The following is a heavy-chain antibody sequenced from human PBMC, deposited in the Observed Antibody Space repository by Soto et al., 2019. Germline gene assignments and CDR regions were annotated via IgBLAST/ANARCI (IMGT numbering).Heavy chain of an antibody. CDR2: IIPIFGTA. V-gene: IGHV1-69*06. CDR3: ARDLRSYYDSSGYYYYSVYDY. D-gene: IGHD3-22*01. CDR1: GGTVSSCA. J-gene: IGHJ4*02. Sequence: SVKVSWYASGGTVSSCARVWVRQDPIKGLALMGGIIPIFGTANYAQKFQGRVTITADKSTSTAYMELSSLRSEDTAVYYCARDLRSYYDSSGYYYYSVYDYWGQGTLVNVSS.